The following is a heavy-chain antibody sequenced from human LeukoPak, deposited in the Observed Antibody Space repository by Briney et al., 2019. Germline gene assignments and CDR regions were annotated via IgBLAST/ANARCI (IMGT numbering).Heavy chain of an antibody. CDR1: GFSFSSNS. D-gene: IGHD1-26*01. Sequence: HSGGSLRLSCAASGFSFSSNSMSWVRQAPGKGLEWVSAISGSGDRIFYADSVKGRFTISRGNSKNMVYLQMNSLRAEDTAFYYCGKDSYVGVNWFDPRGQGTLVTVSS. V-gene: IGHV3-23*01. CDR3: GKDSYVGVNWFDP. CDR2: ISGSGDRI. J-gene: IGHJ5*02.